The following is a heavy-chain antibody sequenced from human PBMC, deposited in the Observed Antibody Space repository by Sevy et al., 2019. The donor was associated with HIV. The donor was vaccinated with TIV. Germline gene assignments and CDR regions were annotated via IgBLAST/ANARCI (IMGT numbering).Heavy chain of an antibody. J-gene: IGHJ6*02. D-gene: IGHD6-13*01. CDR1: AFTFRSYG. CDR2: IWYDGSNE. Sequence: GGSLRLSCAASAFTFRSYGMHWVRQAPGKGLEWMAVIWYDGSNEYYADSMKGRFTISRDNSKNTLYLQMSSLRAEDTAVYYCARGVYSSSWKYGMDVWGQGTTVTVSS. CDR3: ARGVYSSSWKYGMDV. V-gene: IGHV3-33*01.